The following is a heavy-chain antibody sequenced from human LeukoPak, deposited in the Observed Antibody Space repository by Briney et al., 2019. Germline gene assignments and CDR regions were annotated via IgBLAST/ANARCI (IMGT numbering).Heavy chain of an antibody. Sequence: PGGSLRLSCAASGFTFDDYAMHRVRQAPGKGLEWVSGISWNSGSIGYADSVKGRFTISRDNAKNSLYLQMNSLRAEDTALYYCAKAVHRMTTVTPFDYWGQGTLVTVSS. D-gene: IGHD4-17*01. CDR1: GFTFDDYA. CDR3: AKAVHRMTTVTPFDY. V-gene: IGHV3-9*01. CDR2: ISWNSGSI. J-gene: IGHJ4*02.